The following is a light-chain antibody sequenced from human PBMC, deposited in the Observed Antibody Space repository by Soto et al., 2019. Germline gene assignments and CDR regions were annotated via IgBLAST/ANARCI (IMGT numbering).Light chain of an antibody. V-gene: IGLV2-14*01. CDR1: SSDVGGYNY. CDR2: DVS. J-gene: IGLJ2*01. CDR3: SSYTSSSTLGHVV. Sequence: QSALTQPASVSGSPGQLITISCTGTSSDVGGYNYVSWYQQHPGKAPKFMIYDVSNRPSGVSNRFSGSKSGNTASLTISGLQAEDEADYYCSSYTSSSTLGHVVFGGGTKVTVL.